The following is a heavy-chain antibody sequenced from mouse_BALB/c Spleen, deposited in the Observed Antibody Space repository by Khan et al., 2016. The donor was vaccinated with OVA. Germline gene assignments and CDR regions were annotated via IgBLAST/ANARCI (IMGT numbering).Heavy chain of an antibody. CDR2: IYPGSGNS. D-gene: IGHD2-3*01. Sequence: QVQLQQSGPELVKPGASVKMSCKASGYTFTDYVINYVNQRSGQGLEWIGEIYPGSGNSYYNEKFKGKATLTADKSSNTAYMQLSSLTSEDSAVYFCARGLLPWFPYWGQGTLVTVSA. CDR3: ARGLLPWFPY. CDR1: GYTFTDYV. J-gene: IGHJ3*01. V-gene: IGHV1-77*01.